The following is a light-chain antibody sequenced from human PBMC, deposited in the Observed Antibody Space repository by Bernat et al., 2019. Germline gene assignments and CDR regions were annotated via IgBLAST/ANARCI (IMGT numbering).Light chain of an antibody. CDR1: SSNIGRNT. J-gene: IGLJ3*02. CDR3: AAWDDRLTAWL. Sequence: QSVLTQPPSASGTPGQRVTISCSGSSSNIGRNTVNWYQQLPGTAPKVLIYSNNQRPAGVPDRFSGYMSGTSASLAISGLQSEDEADYYCAAWDDRLTAWLFGGGTKLTVV. V-gene: IGLV1-44*01. CDR2: SNN.